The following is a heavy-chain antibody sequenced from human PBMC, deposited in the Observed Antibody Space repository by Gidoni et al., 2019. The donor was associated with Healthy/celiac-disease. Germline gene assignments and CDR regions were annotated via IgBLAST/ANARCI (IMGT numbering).Heavy chain of an antibody. CDR3: AKDGYCSGGSCYGYFDY. D-gene: IGHD2-15*01. CDR2: ISWDGGST. V-gene: IGHV3-43*01. CDR1: GFTFDDYP. J-gene: IGHJ4*02. Sequence: EVQLVESGGVVVTPGGSLRLSCAASGFTFDDYPMHWVRQAPGKGLEWVSLISWDGGSTYYADSVKGRFTISRDNSKNSLYLQMNSLRTEDTALYYCAKDGYCSGGSCYGYFDYWGQGTLVTVSS.